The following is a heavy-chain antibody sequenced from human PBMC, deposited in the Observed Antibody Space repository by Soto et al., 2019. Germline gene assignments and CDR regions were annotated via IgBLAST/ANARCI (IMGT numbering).Heavy chain of an antibody. CDR1: GFSLRTSGVG. D-gene: IGHD6-19*01. V-gene: IGHV2-5*01. CDR2: IYWNDDK. Sequence: GSGPTLVNPTQTLTLTCIFSGFSLRTSGVGVGWIRQPPGKALEWLGFIYWNDDKRYSPSLKSRLTITKDTSKNQVVLTMTNMDPVDTATYYCAKSGSSGWYGWFDPWGQGPLVTVSS. J-gene: IGHJ5*02. CDR3: AKSGSSGWYGWFDP.